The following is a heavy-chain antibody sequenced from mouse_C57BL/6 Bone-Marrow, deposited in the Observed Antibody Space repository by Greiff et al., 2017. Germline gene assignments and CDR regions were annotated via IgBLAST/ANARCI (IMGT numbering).Heavy chain of an antibody. CDR2: IFPGSGST. CDR3: ARDYYGSSYVTWFAY. Sequence: QVQLQQSGPELVKPGASVKISCKASGYTFTDYYINWVKQRPGQGLEWIGWIFPGSGSTYYNEKFKGKATLTVDKSSSTAYMLLSSLTSEDSAVYFCARDYYGSSYVTWFAYWGQETLVTVSA. CDR1: GYTFTDYY. D-gene: IGHD1-1*01. J-gene: IGHJ3*01. V-gene: IGHV1-75*01.